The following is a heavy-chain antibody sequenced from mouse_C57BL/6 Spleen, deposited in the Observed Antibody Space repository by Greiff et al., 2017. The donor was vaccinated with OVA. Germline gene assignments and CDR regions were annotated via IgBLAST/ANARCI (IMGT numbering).Heavy chain of an antibody. V-gene: IGHV1-26*01. Sequence: VQLQQSGPELVKPGASVKISCKASGYTFTDYYMNWVKQSPGKSLEWIGDINPNSGGTSYHQKFKGKATLTVDKSSSTAYMELRSLTSEDSAVNYCERGMTGFDYWGQGTTLTVSS. J-gene: IGHJ2*01. CDR1: GYTFTDYY. D-gene: IGHD4-1*01. CDR2: INPNSGGT. CDR3: ERGMTGFDY.